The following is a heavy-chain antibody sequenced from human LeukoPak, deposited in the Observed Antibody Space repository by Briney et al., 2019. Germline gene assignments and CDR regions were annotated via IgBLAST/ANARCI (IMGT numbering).Heavy chain of an antibody. J-gene: IGHJ2*01. Sequence: SETLSLTCTVSGGSISSYYWSWIRQPPGKGLEWIGYIYYSGSTNYNPSLESRVTISVDTSKNQFSLKLNSVTAADTAVYYCARRSVYWYFDLWGRGTLVTVSS. D-gene: IGHD2-8*01. V-gene: IGHV4-59*08. CDR3: ARRSVYWYFDL. CDR2: IYYSGST. CDR1: GGSISSYY.